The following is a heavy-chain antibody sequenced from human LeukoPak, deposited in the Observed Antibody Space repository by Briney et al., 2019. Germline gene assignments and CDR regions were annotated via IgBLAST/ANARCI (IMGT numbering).Heavy chain of an antibody. V-gene: IGHV3-23*01. CDR3: AKVILNHYFDY. CDR2: ISGSGGST. CDR1: GFTFSSYA. Sequence: GGSLRLSCAASGFTFSSYAMSWVRQAPGKELEWVSAISGSGGSTYYADSVKGRLTISRDNSKNTLYLQMNSLRAEDTAVYYCAKVILNHYFDYWGQGTLVTVSS. J-gene: IGHJ4*02.